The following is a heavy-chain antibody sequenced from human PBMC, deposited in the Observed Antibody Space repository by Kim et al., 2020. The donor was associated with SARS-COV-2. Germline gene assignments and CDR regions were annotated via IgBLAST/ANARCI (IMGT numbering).Heavy chain of an antibody. D-gene: IGHD6-13*01. CDR2: GGT. CDR3: ARGVRIAAN. V-gene: IGHV1-2*02. J-gene: IGHJ4*02. Sequence: GGTNYAQKFQGRVTMTRDTSISTAYMELSRLRSDDTAVYYCARGVRIAANWGQGTLVTVSS.